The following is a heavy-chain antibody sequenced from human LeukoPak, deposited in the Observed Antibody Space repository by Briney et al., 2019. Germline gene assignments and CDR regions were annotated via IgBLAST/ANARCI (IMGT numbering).Heavy chain of an antibody. CDR2: IYYSGST. D-gene: IGHD5-18*01. CDR1: GGSISSYY. CDR3: ARYSAMVSSLWFDP. Sequence: SETLSLTCTVSGGSISSYYWSWIRQPPGKGLEWIGYIYYSGSTNYNPSLKSRVTISVDTSKNQFSLKLSSVTAADTAMYYCARYSAMVSSLWFDPWGQGSLVTVSS. V-gene: IGHV4-59*01. J-gene: IGHJ5*02.